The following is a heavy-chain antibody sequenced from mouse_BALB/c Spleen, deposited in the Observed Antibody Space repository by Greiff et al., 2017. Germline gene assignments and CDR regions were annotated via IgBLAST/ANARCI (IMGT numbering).Heavy chain of an antibody. V-gene: IGHV3-2*02. J-gene: IGHJ2*01. CDR2: ISYSGST. Sequence: EVHLVESGPGLVKPSQSLSLTCTVTGYSITSDYAWNWIRQFPGNKLEWMGYISYSGSTSYNPSLKSRISITRDTSKNQFFLQLNSVTTEDTATYYCARFGKYDYFDYWGQGTTLTVSS. CDR1: GYSITSDYA. CDR3: ARFGKYDYFDY. D-gene: IGHD4-1*01.